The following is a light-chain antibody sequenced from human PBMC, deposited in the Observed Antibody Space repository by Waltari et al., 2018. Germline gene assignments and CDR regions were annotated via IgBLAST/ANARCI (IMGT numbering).Light chain of an antibody. CDR1: SRDLGAYNY. J-gene: IGLJ1*01. CDR3: SSYTSSSTYV. Sequence: QSALTQPASVSGSPGQSITISCTGTSRDLGAYNYVSWYQKNPGKAPKVMIYDVSNRPPGVSSRFSGSKSGNTASLTISGLQAEDEADYYCSSYTSSSTYVFGSGTMVTVL. V-gene: IGLV2-14*01. CDR2: DVS.